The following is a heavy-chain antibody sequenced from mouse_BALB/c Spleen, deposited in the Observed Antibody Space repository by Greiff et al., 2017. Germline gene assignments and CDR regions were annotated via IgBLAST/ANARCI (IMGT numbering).Heavy chain of an antibody. CDR2: INPSTGYT. Sequence: VKLMESGAELAKPGASVKMSCKASGYTFTSYWMHWVKQRPGQGLEWIGYINPSTGYTEYNQKFKDKATLTADKSSSTAYMQLSSLTSEDSAVYYCARGPMTAWFAYWGQGTLVTVSA. J-gene: IGHJ3*01. V-gene: IGHV1-7*01. D-gene: IGHD6-5*01. CDR3: ARGPMTAWFAY. CDR1: GYTFTSYW.